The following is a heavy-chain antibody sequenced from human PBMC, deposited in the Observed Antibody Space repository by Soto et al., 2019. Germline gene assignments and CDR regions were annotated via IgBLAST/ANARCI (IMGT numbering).Heavy chain of an antibody. J-gene: IGHJ4*02. CDR3: ARGTQTTVTTRLFDC. Sequence: EVQLVESGGGLVQTGGSLRLSCAATGFTFSSRWMHWVRQAPGKGLVWVSRINSDGTTITYADSVKGRFTISRDNAKNTLDLQMNRMRAEDTAVYYCARGTQTTVTTRLFDCWGQGTLVTVSS. D-gene: IGHD4-17*01. CDR1: GFTFSSRW. V-gene: IGHV3-74*01. CDR2: INSDGTTI.